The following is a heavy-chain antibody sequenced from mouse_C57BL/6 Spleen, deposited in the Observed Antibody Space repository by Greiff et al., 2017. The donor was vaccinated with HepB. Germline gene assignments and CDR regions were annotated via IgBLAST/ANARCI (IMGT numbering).Heavy chain of an antibody. J-gene: IGHJ3*01. CDR3: ARMDGSKVWFAY. CDR2: IDPSDSYT. CDR1: GYTFTSYW. V-gene: IGHV1-69*01. Sequence: QVQLKESGAELVMPGASVKLSCKASGYTFTSYWMHWVKQRPGQGLEWIGEIDPSDSYTNYNQKFKGKSTLTVDKSSSTAYMQLSSLTSEDSAVYYCARMDGSKVWFAYWGQGTLVTVSA. D-gene: IGHD1-1*01.